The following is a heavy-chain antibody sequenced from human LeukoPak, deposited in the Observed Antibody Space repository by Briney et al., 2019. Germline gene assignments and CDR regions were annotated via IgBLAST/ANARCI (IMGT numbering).Heavy chain of an antibody. CDR1: AYSITNGYY. CDR3: ARKGVEMATNLGSYFDY. J-gene: IGHJ4*02. Sequence: PSETLSLTCNVSAYSITNGYYWGWIRQAPGKGLEWIGYIYYSGSTNYNPSLKSRVTISVDTSKNQFSLKLSSVTAADTAVYYCARKGVEMATNLGSYFDYWGQGTLVTVSS. V-gene: IGHV4-38-2*02. D-gene: IGHD5-24*01. CDR2: IYYSGST.